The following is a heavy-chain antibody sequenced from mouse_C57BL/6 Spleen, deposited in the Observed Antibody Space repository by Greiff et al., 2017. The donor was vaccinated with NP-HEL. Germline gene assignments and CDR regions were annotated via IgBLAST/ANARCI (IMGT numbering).Heavy chain of an antibody. CDR2: INPNNGGT. J-gene: IGHJ1*03. V-gene: IGHV1-22*01. CDR3: APYDYPWGFDV. D-gene: IGHD2-4*01. CDR1: GYTFTDYN. Sequence: VHVKQSGPELVKPGASVKMSCKASGYTFTDYNMHWVKQSHGKSLEWIGYINPNNGGTSYNQKFKGKATLTVNKSSSTAYMELRSLTSEDSAVYYCAPYDYPWGFDVWGTGTTVTVSS.